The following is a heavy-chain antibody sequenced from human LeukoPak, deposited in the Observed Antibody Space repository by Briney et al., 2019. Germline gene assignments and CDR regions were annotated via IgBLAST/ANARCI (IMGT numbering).Heavy chain of an antibody. D-gene: IGHD1-26*01. CDR2: INTDGSST. Sequence: GGSLRLSCAASGFTFSSYWMHWVRQAPGKGLVWVSRINTDGSSTSYADSVKGRFTISRDNAKNTLYVQMNSLSAEDTAVYYCASLAGATEFDSWGQGTLATIPS. CDR1: GFTFSSYW. V-gene: IGHV3-74*01. CDR3: ASLAGATEFDS. J-gene: IGHJ4*02.